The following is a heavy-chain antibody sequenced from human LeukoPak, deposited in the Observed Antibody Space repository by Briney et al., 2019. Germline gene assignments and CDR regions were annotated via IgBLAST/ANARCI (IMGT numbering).Heavy chain of an antibody. V-gene: IGHV1-2*02. J-gene: IGHJ5*02. CDR2: INPNSGGT. CDR1: GYTFTSYY. Sequence: GESLKISCKASGYTFTSYYMHWVRQAPGQGLEWMGWINPNSGGTNYAQKFQGRVTMTRDTSISTAYMELSRLRSDDTAVYYCARKLHRGNWFDPWGQGTLVTVSS. D-gene: IGHD1-7*01. CDR3: ARKLHRGNWFDP.